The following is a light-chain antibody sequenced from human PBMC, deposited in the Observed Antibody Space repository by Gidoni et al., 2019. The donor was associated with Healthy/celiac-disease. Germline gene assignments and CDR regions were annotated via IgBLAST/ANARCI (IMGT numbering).Light chain of an antibody. V-gene: IGKV3-20*01. J-gene: IGKJ4*01. CDR2: GAA. Sequence: ETAFTLSPAPLSLSPGERATLSCSASQSVSSSYLAWYQQKPGQAPRLLIYGAASRATGIPDRFSGSGSGTDFTLTISRLEPEDFAVYYCQQYGSSPLVTFGGGTKVEIK. CDR1: QSVSSSY. CDR3: QQYGSSPLVT.